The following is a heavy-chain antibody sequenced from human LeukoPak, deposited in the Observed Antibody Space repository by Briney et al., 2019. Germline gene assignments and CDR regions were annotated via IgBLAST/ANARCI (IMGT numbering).Heavy chain of an antibody. D-gene: IGHD6-19*01. CDR2: ISGSGDST. CDR1: GFTFSSYW. Sequence: PGGSLRLSCAASGFTFSSYWMSWVRQASGKGLEWVSGISGSGDSTYYADSVKGRFTISRDNSKNTLYLQMNSLRAEDTAVYYCARRSGIAVAGAFDYWGQGTLVTVSS. CDR3: ARRSGIAVAGAFDY. J-gene: IGHJ4*02. V-gene: IGHV3-23*01.